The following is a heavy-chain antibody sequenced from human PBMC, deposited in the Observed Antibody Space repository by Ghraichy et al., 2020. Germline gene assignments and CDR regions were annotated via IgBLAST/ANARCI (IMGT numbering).Heavy chain of an antibody. V-gene: IGHV1-18*01. D-gene: IGHD2-2*01. CDR1: GYTFTSYG. J-gene: IGHJ6*02. CDR2: ISAYNGNT. CDR3: ARDGNKYQLLNAREGYYYYGMDV. Sequence: ASVKVSCKASGYTFTSYGISWVRQAPGQGLEWMGWISAYNGNTNYAQKLQGRVTMTTDTSTSTAYMELRSLRSDDTAVYYCARDGNKYQLLNAREGYYYYGMDVWGQGTTVTVSS.